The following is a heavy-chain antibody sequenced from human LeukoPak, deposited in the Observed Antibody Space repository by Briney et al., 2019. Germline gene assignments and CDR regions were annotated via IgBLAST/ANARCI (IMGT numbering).Heavy chain of an antibody. D-gene: IGHD3-22*01. J-gene: IGHJ4*02. CDR3: ARDPATYYYDSSGTTKGY. Sequence: GGSLRLSCAASGFTFSSYSMNWVRQAPGKGLEWVSSISSSSSYIYYADSVKGRFTISRDNAKNSLYLQMNSLRAEDTAVYYCARDPATYYYDSSGTTKGYWGQGTLVTVSS. CDR1: GFTFSSYS. CDR2: ISSSSSYI. V-gene: IGHV3-21*01.